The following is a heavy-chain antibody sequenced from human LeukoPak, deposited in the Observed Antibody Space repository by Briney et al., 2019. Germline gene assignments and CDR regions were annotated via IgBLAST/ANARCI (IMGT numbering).Heavy chain of an antibody. Sequence: ASVKVSCKASGNTFTSYDINWVRQATGQGLEWMGWMNPHSGDTGYLQKFQGRLTMTRDTSIDTAYMELSSLTSEDTGVYYCTRDYYGSGSSRGYWGQGTLVTVSS. CDR1: GNTFTSYD. CDR3: TRDYYGSGSSRGY. CDR2: MNPHSGDT. J-gene: IGHJ4*02. D-gene: IGHD3-10*01. V-gene: IGHV1-8*01.